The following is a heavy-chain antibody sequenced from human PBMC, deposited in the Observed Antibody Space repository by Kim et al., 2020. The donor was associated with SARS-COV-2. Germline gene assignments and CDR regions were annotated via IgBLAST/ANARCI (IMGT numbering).Heavy chain of an antibody. J-gene: IGHJ3*02. V-gene: IGHV5-51*01. Sequence: GESLKISCKGSGYSFTSYWIGWVRQMPGKGLEWMGIIYPGDSDTRYSPSFQGQVTISADKSISTAYLQWSSLKASDTAMYYCARASTMIVGGAAFDIWGQGTMVTVSS. D-gene: IGHD3-22*01. CDR3: ARASTMIVGGAAFDI. CDR2: IYPGDSDT. CDR1: GYSFTSYW.